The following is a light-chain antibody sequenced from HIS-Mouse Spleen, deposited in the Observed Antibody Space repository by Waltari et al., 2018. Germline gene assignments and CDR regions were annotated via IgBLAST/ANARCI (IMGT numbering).Light chain of an antibody. J-gene: IGKJ4*01. Sequence: EIVLTQSPATLSLSPGERATLSCRASQSVSSYLAWYQQQPGQAPRLLIYDASNRATCIPARFSGSGSGTDFTLTISSLEPEDFAVYYCQQRSNWPTFGGGTKVEIK. CDR3: QQRSNWPT. CDR2: DAS. CDR1: QSVSSY. V-gene: IGKV3-11*01.